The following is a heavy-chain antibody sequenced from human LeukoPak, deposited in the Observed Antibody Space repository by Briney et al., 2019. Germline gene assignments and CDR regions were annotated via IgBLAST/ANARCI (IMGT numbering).Heavy chain of an antibody. CDR2: IYTSGST. CDR3: ARSYYYDSSARGGNWFDP. D-gene: IGHD3-22*01. CDR1: GGSISSYY. V-gene: IGHV4-4*07. Sequence: SETLSLTRTVSGGSISSYYWSWIRQPAGKGLEWIGRIYTSGSTNYNPSLKSRVTMSVDTSKNQFSLKLSSVTAADTAVYYCARSYYYDSSARGGNWFDPWGQGTLVTVSS. J-gene: IGHJ5*02.